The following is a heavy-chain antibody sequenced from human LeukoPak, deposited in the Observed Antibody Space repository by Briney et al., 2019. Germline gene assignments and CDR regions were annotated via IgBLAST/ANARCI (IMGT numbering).Heavy chain of an antibody. D-gene: IGHD2-2*01. CDR3: ARTTEGYCSSASCFGFSYSYYMDV. J-gene: IGHJ6*03. Sequence: SETLSLTCTVSGGSISSYYWSWIRQPPGKGLEWIGYIYYSGSTNYNPSLKSRVTISVDTSKNQYSLKLSSVIAADTAVYYCARTTEGYCSSASCFGFSYSYYMDVWGKGTTVTISS. CDR1: GGSISSYY. V-gene: IGHV4-59*01. CDR2: IYYSGST.